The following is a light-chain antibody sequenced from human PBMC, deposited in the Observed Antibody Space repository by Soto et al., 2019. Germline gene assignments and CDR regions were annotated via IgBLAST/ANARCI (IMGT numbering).Light chain of an antibody. CDR2: DDN. Sequence: QSVLTQPPSVSAAPGQKVTISCSGNSSNIENNYVSWYQQLPGTAPKLLIYDDNKRPSGIPDRFSGSKSGTSAALGITGLQTGDEADYYCGTCDNSLSVGRAVFGGGTKLTVL. V-gene: IGLV1-51*01. CDR1: SSNIENNY. CDR3: GTCDNSLSVGRAV. J-gene: IGLJ2*01.